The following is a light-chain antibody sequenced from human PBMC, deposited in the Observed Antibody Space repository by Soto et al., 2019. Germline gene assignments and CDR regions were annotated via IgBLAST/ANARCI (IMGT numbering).Light chain of an antibody. CDR3: QQYYTTPVT. V-gene: IGKV4-1*01. CDR1: QSLLH. Sequence: DIVMTQSPDSLAVSLGERATINCKYSQSLLHLAWYQQKPGQPPKLLIYWASTRESGVPDRFSGSGSGTDFTLTSSSLQAEDVAVYYCQQYYTTPVTFGQGTKVEIK. J-gene: IGKJ1*01. CDR2: WAS.